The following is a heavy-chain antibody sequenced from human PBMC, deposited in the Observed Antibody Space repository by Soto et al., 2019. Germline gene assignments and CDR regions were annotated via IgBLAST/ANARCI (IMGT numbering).Heavy chain of an antibody. CDR2: IYYSGST. D-gene: IGHD2-21*01. Sequence: SETLSLTCTVSGGSIISGDYYWIWIRQPPGKGLEWIGYIYYSGSTYYNPSLKSRVTISVDTSKNQFSLKLSSVTAADTAVYYCASELRGPKYFQHWGQGTLVTVSS. CDR3: ASELRGPKYFQH. CDR1: GGSIISGDYY. J-gene: IGHJ1*01. V-gene: IGHV4-30-4*01.